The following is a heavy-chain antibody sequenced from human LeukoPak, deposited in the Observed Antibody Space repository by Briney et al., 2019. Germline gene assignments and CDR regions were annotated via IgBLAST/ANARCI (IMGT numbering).Heavy chain of an antibody. J-gene: IGHJ4*02. Sequence: PGGSLRLSCAASGFTFSSYEMHWVRQAPGKGLVWVSGINHLGTATYYADSVKGRFTISRDNAKNTVSLQMNSLSAEDTAVYYCASVFDSWGQGFLVTVSS. V-gene: IGHV3-74*01. CDR3: ASVFDS. CDR1: GFTFSSYE. CDR2: INHLGTAT.